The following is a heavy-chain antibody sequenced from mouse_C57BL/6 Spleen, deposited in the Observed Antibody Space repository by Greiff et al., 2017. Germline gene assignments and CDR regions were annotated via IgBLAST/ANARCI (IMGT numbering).Heavy chain of an antibody. CDR2: IDPSDSIT. CDR1: GYTFTSYW. D-gene: IGHD1-1*01. CDR3: ARGITTVEEDAWLAY. J-gene: IGHJ3*01. Sequence: VQLHQPGAELVMPGASVKLSCKASGYTFTSYWMHWVKQRPGQGLEWIGEIDPSDSITNYNQKFKGKSTLTVDKSSSTAYMQISSLTSEYSAVYYCARGITTVEEDAWLAYWGQGTLVTVSA. V-gene: IGHV1-69*01.